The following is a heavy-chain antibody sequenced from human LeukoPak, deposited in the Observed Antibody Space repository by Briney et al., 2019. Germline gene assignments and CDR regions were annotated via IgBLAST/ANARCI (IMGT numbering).Heavy chain of an antibody. CDR2: IIPIFGTA. CDR3: ARDQVATTPYYYYGMDV. J-gene: IGHJ6*02. Sequence: SVKVSCKASGGTCSSYAISWVRQARGQGIEWMGGIIPIFGTANYAQKFQGRVTITADESTSTAYMELSSLRSEDTAVYYCARDQVATTPYYYYGMDVWGQGTTVTVSS. V-gene: IGHV1-69*13. CDR1: GGTCSSYA. D-gene: IGHD5-12*01.